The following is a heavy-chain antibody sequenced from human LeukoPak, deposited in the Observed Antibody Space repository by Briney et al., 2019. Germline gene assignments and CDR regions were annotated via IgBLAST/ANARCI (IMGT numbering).Heavy chain of an antibody. Sequence: GGSLRLSCAASGFIFSDHSLNWVRQAPGKGLEWVSYISSGSSTIFYADSVQGRFTISRDNGKNSLYLQMNSLRAEDTAVYYCAGLTTVTTGYWGQGTLVTVSS. D-gene: IGHD4-11*01. V-gene: IGHV3-48*01. CDR3: AGLTTVTTGY. CDR1: GFIFSDHS. J-gene: IGHJ4*02. CDR2: ISSGSSTI.